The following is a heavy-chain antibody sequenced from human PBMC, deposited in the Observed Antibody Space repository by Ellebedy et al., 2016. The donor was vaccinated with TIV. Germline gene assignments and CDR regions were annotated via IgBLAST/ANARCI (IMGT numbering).Heavy chain of an antibody. D-gene: IGHD3-22*01. V-gene: IGHV4-34*01. CDR2: TNQSGST. Sequence: SETLSLTXAVYGGSFSGYYWSWIRQPPGKGLEWIGETNQSGSTNHNPSLKSRVTISADTSKNQFSLKLSSLTAADTAVYYCARGRQYSHSSGYYLDYWGQGPLVTVSS. J-gene: IGHJ4*02. CDR1: GGSFSGYY. CDR3: ARGRQYSHSSGYYLDY.